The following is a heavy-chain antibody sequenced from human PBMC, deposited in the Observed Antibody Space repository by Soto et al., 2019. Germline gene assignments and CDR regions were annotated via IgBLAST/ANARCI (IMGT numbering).Heavy chain of an antibody. CDR1: GGSISDHY. J-gene: IGHJ6*03. V-gene: IGHV4-59*11. CDR2: IYYSGST. CDR3: ARGLGVVTIYYYYYYMDV. D-gene: IGHD3-3*01. Sequence: PSETLSLTCIVSGGSISDHYWSWIRQPPGKGLEWIGYIYYSGSTNYNPSLKSRVTISVDTSKNQFSLKLSSVTAADTAFYYCARGLGVVTIYYYYYYMDVWGKGTTVTVSS.